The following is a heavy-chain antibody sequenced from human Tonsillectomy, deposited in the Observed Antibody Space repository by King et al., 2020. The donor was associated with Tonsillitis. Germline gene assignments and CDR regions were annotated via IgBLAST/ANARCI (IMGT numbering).Heavy chain of an antibody. CDR2: IYWNDDK. D-gene: IGHD3-22*01. CDR3: AHSLGDSSGYKTNYFDY. V-gene: IGHV2-5*01. J-gene: IGHJ4*02. CDR1: GFSLDTNGVG. Sequence: TLKESGPTLVKPTQTLTLTCTFSGFSLDTNGVGVGWIRQPSGKALEWLALIYWNDDKRYSPFLKSRLTITKDTSKNQVVLTLTNMDPVDTATYYCAHSLGDSSGYKTNYFDYWGQGTLVTVSP.